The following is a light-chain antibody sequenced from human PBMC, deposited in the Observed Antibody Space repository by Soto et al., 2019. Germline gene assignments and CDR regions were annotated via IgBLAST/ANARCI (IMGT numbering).Light chain of an antibody. CDR3: QQNYNWPS. Sequence: EIVLTQSPATLSLSPGERATLSCRASQSVSSYLAWYQQKPGQAPRLLIYDASNRASGVPARFSGSGSGTDFTLTISSLEPEDFAVYYCQQNYNWPSFRPGTKVDIK. V-gene: IGKV3-11*01. CDR1: QSVSSY. J-gene: IGKJ3*01. CDR2: DAS.